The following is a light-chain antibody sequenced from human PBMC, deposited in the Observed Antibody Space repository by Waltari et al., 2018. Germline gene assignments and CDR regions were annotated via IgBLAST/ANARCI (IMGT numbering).Light chain of an antibody. CDR1: HIGSKS. CDR3: QVWDSSSDHYVV. Sequence: SYVLTQPPSVSVAPGKTARITCGGNHIGSKSVHWYQQKPGQAPVLFVIYDGARPSGIPERVSGSNSGNTATLTISRVEAGDEADYYCQVWDSSSDHYVVFGGGTKLTVL. J-gene: IGLJ2*01. V-gene: IGLV3-21*04. CDR2: YDG.